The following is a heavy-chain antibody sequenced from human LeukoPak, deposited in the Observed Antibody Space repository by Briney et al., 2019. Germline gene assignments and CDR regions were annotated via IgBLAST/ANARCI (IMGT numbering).Heavy chain of an antibody. Sequence: GGSLRLSCAVSGFTFSSYSMNWVRQAPGKGLELVSSTTSSSSYIYYADSVKGRFTISRDNAKNSLYLQMNSLRAEDTAVYYCARDLTVTSTCWFDRWGQGTLVTVSS. D-gene: IGHD4-11*01. CDR2: TTSSSSYI. CDR1: GFTFSSYS. CDR3: ARDLTVTSTCWFDR. V-gene: IGHV3-21*01. J-gene: IGHJ5*02.